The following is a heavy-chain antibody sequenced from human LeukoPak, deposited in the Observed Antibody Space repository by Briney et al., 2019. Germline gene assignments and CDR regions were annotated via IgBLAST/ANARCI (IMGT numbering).Heavy chain of an antibody. CDR3: AIDGQQLVRGGGWFGP. D-gene: IGHD6-6*01. CDR2: IYTSGST. Sequence: SETLSLTCTVSGGSISSYYWSWIRQPAGKGLEWIGRIYTSGSTNYNPSLKSRVTMSVDTSKNQFSLKLSSVTAADTAVYYWAIDGQQLVRGGGWFGPWDQGTLDTVS. V-gene: IGHV4-4*07. CDR1: GGSISSYY. J-gene: IGHJ5*02.